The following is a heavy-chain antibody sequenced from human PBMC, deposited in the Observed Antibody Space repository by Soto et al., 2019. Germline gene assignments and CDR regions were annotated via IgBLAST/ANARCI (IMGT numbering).Heavy chain of an antibody. CDR1: GGSISSYY. D-gene: IGHD7-27*01. V-gene: IGHV4-59*01. CDR3: ARGISSLRTGDDAFDI. Sequence: SETLSLTCTVSGGSISSYYWSWIRQPPGKGLEWIGYIYYSGSTNYNPSLKSRVTISVDTSKNQFSLKLSSVTAADTAVYYCARGISSLRTGDDAFDIWGQGTMVTVSS. J-gene: IGHJ3*02. CDR2: IYYSGST.